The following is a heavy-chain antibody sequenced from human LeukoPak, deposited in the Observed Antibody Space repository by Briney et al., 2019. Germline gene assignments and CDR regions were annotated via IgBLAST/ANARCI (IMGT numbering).Heavy chain of an antibody. CDR3: ARGAEYYAIWRGYAGYSDY. D-gene: IGHD3-3*01. Sequence: SETLSLTCTVSGYSLSNGYYWGWIRQPPGKGLEWVGSIYHRGSTYYNPSLTSRVTISLDRSKKKFSLKLTSVTAADTAVYFCARGAEYYAIWRGYAGYSDYWGQGISVTVSS. CDR1: GYSLSNGYY. J-gene: IGHJ4*02. CDR2: IYHRGST. V-gene: IGHV4-38-2*02.